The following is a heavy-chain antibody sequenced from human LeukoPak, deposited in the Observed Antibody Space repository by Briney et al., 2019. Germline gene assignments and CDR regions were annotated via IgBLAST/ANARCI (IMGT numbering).Heavy chain of an antibody. CDR1: GFTFSSYE. D-gene: IGHD6-19*01. CDR2: ISSSGSTI. Sequence: EAGGSLRLSCAASGFTFSSYEMNWVRQAPGKGLEWVSYISSSGSTIYYADSVKRRFTISRDNAQNSLYLQMNSLRAEDTAVYYCASSGWYPNWFDPWGQGTLVTVSS. J-gene: IGHJ5*02. V-gene: IGHV3-48*03. CDR3: ASSGWYPNWFDP.